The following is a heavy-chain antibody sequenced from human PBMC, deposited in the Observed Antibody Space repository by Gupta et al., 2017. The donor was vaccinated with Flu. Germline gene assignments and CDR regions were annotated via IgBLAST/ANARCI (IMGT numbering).Heavy chain of an antibody. CDR1: GFNYNKYW. CDR2: IKDDGSQK. Sequence: EVQLVESGGDLVQPGGSLRLSCTASGFNYNKYWMTWVRQAPGKGLEWVGNIKDDGSQKYYAGSVEGRFTITRDNAENLLYLQMNSLRVEDTAVYFCVSVYAGASAHSWGQGTLVTVSP. J-gene: IGHJ4*02. D-gene: IGHD1-1*01. CDR3: VSVYAGASAHS. V-gene: IGHV3-7*03.